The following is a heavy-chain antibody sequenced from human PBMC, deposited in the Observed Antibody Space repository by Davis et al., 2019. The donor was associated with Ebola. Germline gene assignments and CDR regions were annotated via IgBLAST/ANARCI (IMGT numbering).Heavy chain of an antibody. J-gene: IGHJ6*04. CDR3: ARPGRELVEGYGMDV. CDR1: GFTFSSYG. D-gene: IGHD2-15*01. V-gene: IGHV3-30*03. CDR2: ISYDGSNK. Sequence: GGSLRLSCAASGFTFSSYGMHWVRQAPGKGLEWVAVISYDGSNKYYADSVKGRFTISRDNSKNTLYLQMNSLRAEDTAVYYCARPGRELVEGYGMDVWGKGTTVTVSS.